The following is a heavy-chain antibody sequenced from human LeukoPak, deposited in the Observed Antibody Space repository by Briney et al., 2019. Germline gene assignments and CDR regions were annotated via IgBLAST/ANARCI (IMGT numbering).Heavy chain of an antibody. J-gene: IGHJ4*02. V-gene: IGHV3-20*01. Sequence: GGSLRLSCAASGFTFYDYGMSWVRQAPGKGLEWVSGINWNGGSTGYADSVKGRFTISRDNAKNSLYLQMNSLRAEDTALYHCARMSDFNSGSPFDYWGQGTLVTVSS. CDR2: INWNGGST. CDR1: GFTFYDYG. D-gene: IGHD1-26*01. CDR3: ARMSDFNSGSPFDY.